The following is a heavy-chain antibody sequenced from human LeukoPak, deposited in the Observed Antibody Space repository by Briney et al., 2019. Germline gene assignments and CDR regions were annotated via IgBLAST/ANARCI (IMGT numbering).Heavy chain of an antibody. CDR2: INHSGST. CDR3: ARLRAQWLGRRFDY. Sequence: SETLSLTCAVYGGSFSGYYWSWIRQPPGKGLEWIGEINHSGSTNYNPSLKSRVTISVDTSKNQFSLKLSSVTAADTAVYYCARLRAQWLGRRFDYWGQGTLVTVSS. J-gene: IGHJ4*02. D-gene: IGHD6-19*01. CDR1: GGSFSGYY. V-gene: IGHV4-34*01.